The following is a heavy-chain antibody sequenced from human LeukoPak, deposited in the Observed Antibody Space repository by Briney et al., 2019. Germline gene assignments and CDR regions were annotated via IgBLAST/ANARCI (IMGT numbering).Heavy chain of an antibody. Sequence: SETLSLTCTVSGGSISSYYWSWIRKPPGKGLEWPGYIYYSGSTNYNPSLKSRVTISVDTSKNQFSLKLSSVTAADTAVYYCARESCSGGSCPLDYWGQGTLVTVSS. CDR3: ARESCSGGSCPLDY. CDR2: IYYSGST. V-gene: IGHV4-59*01. J-gene: IGHJ4*02. D-gene: IGHD2-15*01. CDR1: GGSISSYY.